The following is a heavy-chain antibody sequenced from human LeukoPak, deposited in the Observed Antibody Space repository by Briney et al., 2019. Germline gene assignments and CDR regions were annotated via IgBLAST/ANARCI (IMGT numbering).Heavy chain of an antibody. J-gene: IGHJ4*02. Sequence: GGSLRLSCAASGFTFSDYYLSRIRQAPGKGLEWVSYISSSGSTIYYADSVKGRFTISRDNAKNSLYLQMNSLRAEDTAVYYCARHTVTTGGPGLSRVYFDYWGQGTLVTVSS. CDR2: ISSSGSTI. D-gene: IGHD4-11*01. CDR1: GFTFSDYY. V-gene: IGHV3-11*04. CDR3: ARHTVTTGGPGLSRVYFDY.